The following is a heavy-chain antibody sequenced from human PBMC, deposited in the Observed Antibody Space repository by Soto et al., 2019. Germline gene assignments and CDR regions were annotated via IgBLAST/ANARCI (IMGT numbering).Heavy chain of an antibody. D-gene: IGHD3-16*01. Sequence: GVSLRLSCTASGFTFSNSWMHWVRQAPGKGLEWLSAISGNANDIYYADSVKGRFTISRDSSTNTVFLQMNSLRAEDTALYYCAKKRSGSWSMGCFDSWGQGTLVTVSS. J-gene: IGHJ4*02. CDR1: GFTFSNSW. V-gene: IGHV3-23*01. CDR2: ISGNANDI. CDR3: AKKRSGSWSMGCFDS.